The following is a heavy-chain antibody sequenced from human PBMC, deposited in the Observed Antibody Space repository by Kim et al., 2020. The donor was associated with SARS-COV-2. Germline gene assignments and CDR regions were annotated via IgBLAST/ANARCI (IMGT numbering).Heavy chain of an antibody. V-gene: IGHV3-53*01. J-gene: IGHJ6*02. CDR2: IYSGGST. CDR1: GFTVSSNY. Sequence: GGSLRLSCAASGFTVSSNYMSWVRQAPGKGLEWVSVIYSGGSTYYADSVKGRFTISRDNSKNTLYLQMNSLRAEDTAVYYCARDKRLPYYYGSGSSPYGMDVWGQGTTVTVSS. CDR3: ARDKRLPYYYGSGSSPYGMDV. D-gene: IGHD3-10*01.